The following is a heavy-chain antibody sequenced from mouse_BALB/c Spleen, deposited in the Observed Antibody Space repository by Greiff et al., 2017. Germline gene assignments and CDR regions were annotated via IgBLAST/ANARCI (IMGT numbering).Heavy chain of an antibody. CDR3: ARLLRLNAWFAY. J-gene: IGHJ3*01. V-gene: IGHV1-9*01. D-gene: IGHD1-2*01. CDR1: GYTFSSYW. CDR2: ILPGSGST. Sequence: VQLVESGAELMKPGASVKISCKATGYTFSSYWIEWVKQRPGHGLEWIGEILPGSGSTNYNEKFKGKATFTADTSSNTAYMQLSSLTSEDSAVYYCARLLRLNAWFAYWGQGTLVTVSA.